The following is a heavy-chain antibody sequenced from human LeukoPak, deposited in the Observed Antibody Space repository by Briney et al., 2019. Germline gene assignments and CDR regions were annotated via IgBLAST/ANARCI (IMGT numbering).Heavy chain of an antibody. CDR3: AREPHIVVVTAEAPLGWFDP. V-gene: IGHV3-7*01. D-gene: IGHD2-21*02. CDR1: GFTFSRYW. CDR2: IKQDGSGK. Sequence: GGSLRLSCAASGFTFSRYWMSWVRQAPGKGLEWVANIKQDGSGKYYVDSVKGRFTISRDNAKNSLYLQMNNLRAEDTAVYYCAREPHIVVVTAEAPLGWFDPWGQGTLVTVSS. J-gene: IGHJ5*02.